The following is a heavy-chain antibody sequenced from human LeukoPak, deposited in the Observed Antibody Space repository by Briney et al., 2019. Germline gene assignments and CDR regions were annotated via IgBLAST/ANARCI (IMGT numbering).Heavy chain of an antibody. J-gene: IGHJ1*01. CDR2: ISGSGGST. CDR3: AKESQFYDYVWGSYRQKYFQH. Sequence: GGSLRLSCAASGFTFTNYAMTWVRQAPGKGLEWVSAISGSGGSTYYADSVKGRFTISRDNSKNTLYLQMNSLRAEDTAVYYCAKESQFYDYVWGSYRQKYFQHWGQGTLVTVSS. V-gene: IGHV3-23*01. CDR1: GFTFTNYA. D-gene: IGHD3-16*02.